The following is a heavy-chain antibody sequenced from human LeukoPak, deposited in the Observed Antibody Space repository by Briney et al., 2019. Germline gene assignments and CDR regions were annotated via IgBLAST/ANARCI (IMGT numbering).Heavy chain of an antibody. CDR3: ARVTGYMTEDYFDY. V-gene: IGHV4-61*01. CDR1: GGSISSSSYY. J-gene: IGHJ4*02. Sequence: SETLSLTCSVSGGSISSSSYYWSWIRQPPGKGLEWIGYIYYSGSTNYNPSLKSRVTISVDTSKNQFSLRLSSVTAADTAVYYCARVTGYMTEDYFDYWGQGTLITVSS. CDR2: IYYSGST. D-gene: IGHD6-13*01.